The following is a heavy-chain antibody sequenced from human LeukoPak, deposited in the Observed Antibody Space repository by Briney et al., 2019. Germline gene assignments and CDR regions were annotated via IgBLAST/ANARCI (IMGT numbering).Heavy chain of an antibody. CDR3: ARVRGVSSSWYRGISLSY. CDR2: MNPNSGNT. J-gene: IGHJ4*02. D-gene: IGHD6-13*01. CDR1: GYTFTSYD. Sequence: ASVKVSCKASGYTFTSYDINWVRQATGQGLEWMGWMNPNSGNTGYAQKFLGRVTMTRNTSISTAYMELSSLRSEDTAVYYCARVRGVSSSWYRGISLSYWGQGTLVTVSS. V-gene: IGHV1-8*01.